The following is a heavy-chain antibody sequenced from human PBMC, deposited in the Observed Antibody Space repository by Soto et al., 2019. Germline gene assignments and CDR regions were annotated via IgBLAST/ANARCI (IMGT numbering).Heavy chain of an antibody. CDR1: GGSISSGGYY. CDR3: ARDSLQPAPTSAYYFDY. Sequence: SSETLSLTCTVSGGSISSGGYYWSWIRQHPGKGLEWIGYIYYSGSTYYNPSLKSRVTISVDTSKNQFSLKLSSVTAADTAVYYCARDSLQPAPTSAYYFDYWGQGTLVTVSS. CDR2: IYYSGST. V-gene: IGHV4-31*03. D-gene: IGHD2-2*01. J-gene: IGHJ4*02.